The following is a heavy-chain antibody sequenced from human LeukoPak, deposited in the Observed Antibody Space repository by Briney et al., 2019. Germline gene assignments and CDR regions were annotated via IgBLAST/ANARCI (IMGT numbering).Heavy chain of an antibody. D-gene: IGHD3-22*01. CDR2: ISSSSSYI. CDR1: GFTFSSYR. V-gene: IGHV3-21*01. CDR3: ARDIDYDSSGYPGDY. J-gene: IGHJ4*02. Sequence: NSGGSLRLSCAASGFTFSSYRMNWVRQAPGKGLEWVSSISSSSSYIYYADSVKGRFTISRDNAKNSLYLQMNSLRAEDTAVYYCARDIDYDSSGYPGDYWGQGTLVTVSS.